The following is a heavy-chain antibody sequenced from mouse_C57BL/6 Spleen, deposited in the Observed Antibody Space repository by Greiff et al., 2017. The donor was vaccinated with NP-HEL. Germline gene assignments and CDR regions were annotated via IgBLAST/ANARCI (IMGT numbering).Heavy chain of an antibody. D-gene: IGHD2-1*01. J-gene: IGHJ2*01. CDR2: INPNNGGT. CDR3: ARQYYDGNYFDY. CDR1: GYTFTDYN. V-gene: IGHV1-18*01. Sequence: EVQLQQSGPELVKPGASVKIPCKASGYTFTDYNMDWVKQSHGKSLEWIGDINPNNGGTIYNQKFKGKATLTVDTSSSTAYMELRSLTSEDTAVYYCARQYYDGNYFDYWGQGTTLTVSS.